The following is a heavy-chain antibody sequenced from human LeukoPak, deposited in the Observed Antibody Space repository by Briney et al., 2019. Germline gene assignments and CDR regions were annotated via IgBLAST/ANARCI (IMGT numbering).Heavy chain of an antibody. D-gene: IGHD3-9*01. CDR2: IYTSGST. J-gene: IGHJ6*03. Sequence: SETLSLTCTVSGGSISSYYWSWIRQPAGKGLEWIGRIYTSGSTNYNPSLKSRVTMSVDTSKNQFSLKLSSVTAADTAVYYCARGTHYDILTGLYYYYMDVWGKGTTLTVSS. V-gene: IGHV4-4*07. CDR1: GGSISSYY. CDR3: ARGTHYDILTGLYYYYMDV.